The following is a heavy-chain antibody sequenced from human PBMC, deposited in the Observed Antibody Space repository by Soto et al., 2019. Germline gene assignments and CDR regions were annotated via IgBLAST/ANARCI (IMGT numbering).Heavy chain of an antibody. Sequence: EVQLVESGGGLVQPGGSLRLSCAASGFTFSSYWMSWVRQAPGKGLEWVANIKQDGSEKYYVDSVKGRFTISGDNAKNVLYLQMNSLGAEDTSVYYCSGSPLYYDYIWGCYRSPGLDILVQGTKVTFSS. D-gene: IGHD3-16*02. CDR2: IKQDGSEK. V-gene: IGHV3-7*01. J-gene: IGHJ3*02. CDR1: GFTFSSYW. CDR3: SGSPLYYDYIWGCYRSPGLDI.